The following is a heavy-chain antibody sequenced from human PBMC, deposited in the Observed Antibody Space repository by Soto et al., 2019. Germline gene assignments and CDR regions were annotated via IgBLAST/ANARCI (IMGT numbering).Heavy chain of an antibody. CDR1: GGSISSYY. CDR3: ARHDIAALFDY. Sequence: PSETLSLTCTVSGGSISSYYWSWIRQPPGKGLEWIGYIYYSGSTNYNPSLKSRVTISVDTSKNQFSLKLSSVTAADTAVYYCARHDIAALFDYWGQGTLVTVSS. J-gene: IGHJ4*02. D-gene: IGHD6-6*01. V-gene: IGHV4-59*08. CDR2: IYYSGST.